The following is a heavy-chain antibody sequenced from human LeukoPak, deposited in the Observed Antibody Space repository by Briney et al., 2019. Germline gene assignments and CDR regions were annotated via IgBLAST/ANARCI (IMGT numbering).Heavy chain of an antibody. J-gene: IGHJ5*02. D-gene: IGHD3-10*01. CDR1: GFTFSSYW. CDR2: INSDGSST. Sequence: PGGSLRLSCAASGFTFSSYWMHWVRQAPGKGLVWVSRINSDGSSTSYADSVKGRFTISRDNAKNTLYLQMHSLSAEDTAVYYCASGGVRGFFTWGQGTLVTVSS. CDR3: ASGGVRGFFT. V-gene: IGHV3-74*01.